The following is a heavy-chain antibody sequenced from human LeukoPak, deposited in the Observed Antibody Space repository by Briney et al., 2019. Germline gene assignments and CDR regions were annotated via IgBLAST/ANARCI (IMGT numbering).Heavy chain of an antibody. CDR2: IIPIFGTA. J-gene: IGHJ3*02. CDR1: GGTFSSYA. D-gene: IGHD3-22*01. Sequence: SVKVSCKASGGTFSSYAISWVRQAPGQGLEWMGGIIPIFGTANYAQKFQGRVTMTRDTSTSTVYMELSSLTSEDTAVYYCARIKSYYYDTSDKDAFDIWGQGTVVTVSS. CDR3: ARIKSYYYDTSDKDAFDI. V-gene: IGHV1-69*05.